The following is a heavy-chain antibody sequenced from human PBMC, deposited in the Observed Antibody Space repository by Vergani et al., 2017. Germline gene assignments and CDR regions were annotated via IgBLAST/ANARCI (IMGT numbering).Heavy chain of an antibody. CDR1: GGSISSYY. Sequence: QVQLQESGPGLVKPSETLSLTCTVSGGSISSYYWSWIRQPPGKGLEWIGYIYYSGSTNYNPSLKSRVTISVDTSKNQFSLKLSSVTAADTAVYYCARYGDYVYYFDYWDQGTLVTVSS. D-gene: IGHD4-17*01. CDR2: IYYSGST. CDR3: ARYGDYVYYFDY. V-gene: IGHV4-59*01. J-gene: IGHJ4*02.